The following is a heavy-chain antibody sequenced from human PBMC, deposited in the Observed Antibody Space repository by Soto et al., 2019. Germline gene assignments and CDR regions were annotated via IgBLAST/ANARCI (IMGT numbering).Heavy chain of an antibody. V-gene: IGHV4-59*01. Sequence: SETLSLTCTVSAGSISSYYWSWIRPPPGNGLEWIGYIYYSGSTNYNPSLKSRVTISVDTSKNQFSLKLSSVTAADTAVYYCARDSGGYSSGWSGYYYYYYGMDVWGQGTTVIVSS. CDR1: AGSISSYY. J-gene: IGHJ6*02. CDR2: IYYSGST. D-gene: IGHD6-19*01. CDR3: ARDSGGYSSGWSGYYYYYYGMDV.